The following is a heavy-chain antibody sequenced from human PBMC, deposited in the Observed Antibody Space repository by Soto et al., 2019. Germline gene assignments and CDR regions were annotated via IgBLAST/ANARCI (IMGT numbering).Heavy chain of an antibody. CDR1: GGSISSYY. CDR2: IYYSGST. D-gene: IGHD5-18*01. V-gene: IGHV4-59*01. Sequence: SVTLSLTCTVSGGSISSYYWSWIRQPPGKGLEWIGYIYYSGSTNCNPSLKSRVTISVDMSKNQFSLKLSSVTAADTAVYYCARGGYSYGTPYGMDVWGQGTTVTVSS. J-gene: IGHJ6*02. CDR3: ARGGYSYGTPYGMDV.